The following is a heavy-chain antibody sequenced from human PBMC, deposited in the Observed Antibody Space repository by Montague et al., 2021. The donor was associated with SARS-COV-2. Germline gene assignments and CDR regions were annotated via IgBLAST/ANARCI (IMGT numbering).Heavy chain of an antibody. V-gene: IGHV4-34*01. J-gene: IGHJ4*02. CDR3: ARVRDSSGHDY. Sequence: SETLSLTCAVYGGSFSGYYWSWIRQPPGKGLEWIGEINDSGSAYYSPSLESRSTISIDTSKNQFSLRLTSVTAADTAVYYCARVRDSSGHDYWGQGTLVTVSS. CDR2: INDSGSA. D-gene: IGHD3-22*01. CDR1: GGSFSGYY.